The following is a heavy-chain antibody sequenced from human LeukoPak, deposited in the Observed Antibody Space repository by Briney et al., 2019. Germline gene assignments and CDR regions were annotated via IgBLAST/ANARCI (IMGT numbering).Heavy chain of an antibody. CDR1: GGSISSYY. CDR3: ARTPYSNSWWFDP. Sequence: SETLSLTCTVSGGSISSYYWSWIRQPPGKGLEWIGYIYYSGSTNYNPSLKSRVTISVDTSKNQFSLKLSSVTAADTAVYYCARTPYSNSWWFDPWGQGTLVTVSS. J-gene: IGHJ5*02. D-gene: IGHD4-11*01. V-gene: IGHV4-59*01. CDR2: IYYSGST.